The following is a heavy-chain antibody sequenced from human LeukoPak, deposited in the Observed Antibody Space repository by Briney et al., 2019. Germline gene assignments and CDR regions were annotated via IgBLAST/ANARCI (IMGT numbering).Heavy chain of an antibody. D-gene: IGHD7-27*01. CDR1: GGSFSGYY. J-gene: IGHJ4*02. Sequence: KSSETLSLTCAVYGGSFSGYYWSWIRQPPGKGLEWIGEINHSGSTNYNPSLKSRVTISVDTSKNQFSLKLSSVTAADTAVYYCAYNWGSSDYWGQGTLVTVSS. V-gene: IGHV4-34*01. CDR2: INHSGST. CDR3: AYNWGSSDY.